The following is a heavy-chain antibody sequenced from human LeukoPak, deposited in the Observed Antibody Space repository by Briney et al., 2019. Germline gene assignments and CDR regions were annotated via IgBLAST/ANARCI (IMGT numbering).Heavy chain of an antibody. D-gene: IGHD6-13*01. CDR2: ISSSSSYI. CDR3: ARSAPAGYSYYYYYMDV. V-gene: IGHV3-21*01. Sequence: GGSLRLSCAASGFTFSSYSMNWVRQAPGKGLEWVSSISSSSSYIYYADSVKGRFTISRDNAKNSLYLQMNSLRAEDTAVYYCARSAPAGYSYYYYYMDVWGKGTTVTISS. CDR1: GFTFSSYS. J-gene: IGHJ6*03.